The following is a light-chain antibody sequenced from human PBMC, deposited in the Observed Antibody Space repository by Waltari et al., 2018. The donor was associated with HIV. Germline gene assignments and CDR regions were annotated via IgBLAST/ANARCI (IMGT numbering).Light chain of an antibody. Sequence: DIQLTQSPSFLSASVGDRVTITCRASQGISSYLAWYQQKPEKAPKLLISAASTLQSGVPSRFSGSGSGTEFTLTISCLQPEDFATYYCQQLSSYPLAFGGGTKVEIK. CDR1: QGISSY. CDR3: QQLSSYPLA. J-gene: IGKJ4*01. CDR2: AAS. V-gene: IGKV1-9*01.